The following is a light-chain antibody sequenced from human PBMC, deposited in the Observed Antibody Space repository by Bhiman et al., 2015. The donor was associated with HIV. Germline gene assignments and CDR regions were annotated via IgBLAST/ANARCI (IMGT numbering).Light chain of an antibody. CDR2: END. J-gene: IGLJ1*01. Sequence: QSVLTQPPSVSAAPGQNVTISCSGSSSNIGNNFVSWYQQLPGAAPKLLIYENDKRPSGIPGRFSGSKSATSATLGITGLQTGDEADYYCATWDSGLSAGLFVFGTGTKLTVL. CDR1: SSNIGNNF. CDR3: ATWDSGLSAGLFV. V-gene: IGLV1-51*02.